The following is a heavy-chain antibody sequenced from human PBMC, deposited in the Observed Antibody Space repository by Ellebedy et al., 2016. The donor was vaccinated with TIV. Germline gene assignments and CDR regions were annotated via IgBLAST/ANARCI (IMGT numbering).Heavy chain of an antibody. J-gene: IGHJ6*02. CDR2: IYSGGST. V-gene: IGHV3-53*01. CDR1: GFTVSSNY. Sequence: GGSLRLXXAASGFTVSSNYMSWVRQAPGKGLEWVSVIYSGGSTYYADSVKGRFTISRDNSKNTLYLQMNNLRAEDTAVYYCARTQMDVWGQGTTVTVSS. CDR3: ARTQMDV.